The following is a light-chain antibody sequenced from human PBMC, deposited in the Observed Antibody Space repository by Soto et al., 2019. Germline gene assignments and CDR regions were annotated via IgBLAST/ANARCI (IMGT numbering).Light chain of an antibody. CDR2: AAS. CDR1: QSISSY. CDR3: QQSYRTLWT. V-gene: IGKV1-39*01. Sequence: DIQMTQSPSSLSASVGDRVTITCRASQSISSYLNWYQQKLGKAPKLLIYAASSLQSGVPSRFSGSGSGTDFTLTISSLQPEDFATYYCQQSYRTLWTFGQGTKVDIK. J-gene: IGKJ1*01.